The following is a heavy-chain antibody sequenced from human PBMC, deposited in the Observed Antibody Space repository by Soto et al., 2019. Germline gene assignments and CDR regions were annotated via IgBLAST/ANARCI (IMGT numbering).Heavy chain of an antibody. CDR2: IIPLFGTT. CDR1: GDTFKNCG. CDR3: AAELGFGKLSVV. Sequence: QVQGVQSGVEVRRPGSSVKVSCKASGDTFKNCGISWVRQAPGQGLEWMGGIIPLFGTTDFAQRFQGRLTITTDESTTTAYMELSRLRSEDTATYYCAAELGFGKLSVVWGQGTTVIVSS. D-gene: IGHD3-10*01. J-gene: IGHJ6*02. V-gene: IGHV1-69*01.